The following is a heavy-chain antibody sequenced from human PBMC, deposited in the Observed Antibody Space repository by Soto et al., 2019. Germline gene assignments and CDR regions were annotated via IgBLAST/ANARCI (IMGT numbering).Heavy chain of an antibody. D-gene: IGHD4-4*01. J-gene: IGHJ4*02. Sequence: QVQLVESGGGLVKPGGSLRLSCAASAFTFSDYYMTWIRQAPGKGLEWVSRISSSGSTINYADSVKGRFTISRDNAKDSLYLQLNSLRAEDTAVYYWARDAYSNSFDYWGQGTLVTVSS. CDR2: ISSSGSTI. CDR1: AFTFSDYY. V-gene: IGHV3-11*01. CDR3: ARDAYSNSFDY.